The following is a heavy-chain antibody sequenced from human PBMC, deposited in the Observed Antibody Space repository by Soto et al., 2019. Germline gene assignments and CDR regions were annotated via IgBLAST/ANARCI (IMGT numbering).Heavy chain of an antibody. CDR3: ARDPLGAYYDFWSGYYGWFDY. Sequence: GGSLRLSCAASGFTFSSYWMSWVRQAPGKGLEWVANIKQDGSEKYYVDSVKGRFTISRDNAKNSLYLQMNSLRAEDTAVYYCARDPLGAYYDFWSGYYGWFDYWGQGTLVTVSS. V-gene: IGHV3-7*01. CDR2: IKQDGSEK. D-gene: IGHD3-3*01. CDR1: GFTFSSYW. J-gene: IGHJ5*01.